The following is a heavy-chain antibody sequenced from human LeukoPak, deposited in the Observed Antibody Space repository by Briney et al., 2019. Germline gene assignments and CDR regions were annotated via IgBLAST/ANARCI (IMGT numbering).Heavy chain of an antibody. J-gene: IGHJ4*02. V-gene: IGHV3-7*01. D-gene: IGHD2-2*01. CDR3: ARNARGPGDF. Sequence: GGSLTLSCAASGLTFSTYWMNWVREAPGKGLEWVANIKQDGSEKYYVDSVKGRFTISRDNAKKLVYLQMNSLRAEDTAIYYCARNARGPGDFWGQGTVVTVSS. CDR1: GLTFSTYW. CDR2: IKQDGSEK.